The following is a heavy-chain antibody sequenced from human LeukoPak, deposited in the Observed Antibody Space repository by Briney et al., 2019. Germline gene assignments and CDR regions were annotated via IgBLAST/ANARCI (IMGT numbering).Heavy chain of an antibody. J-gene: IGHJ5*02. CDR1: GYSISSGYY. CDR3: AGGGSSSWYRRGEYSS. D-gene: IGHD6-13*01. V-gene: IGHV4-38-2*02. CDR2: TYHSGST. Sequence: SETLSLTCTVSGYSISSGYYWGWIRQPPGKGLEWIGSTYHSGSTYYNPSLKSRVTISVDTSKNQFSLKLSSVTAADTAVYYCAGGGSSSWYRRGEYSSWGQGTLVTVSS.